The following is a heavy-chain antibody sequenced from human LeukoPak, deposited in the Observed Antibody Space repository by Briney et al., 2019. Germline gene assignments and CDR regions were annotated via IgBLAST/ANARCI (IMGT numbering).Heavy chain of an antibody. J-gene: IGHJ4*02. CDR1: GFTFSSYS. CDR3: ARLSGSYEIGMNYFDY. V-gene: IGHV3-21*01. CDR2: ISSSSSYI. D-gene: IGHD1-26*01. Sequence: PGGSLRLSCAASGFTFSSYSMNWVRQAPGKGLEWVSSISSSSSYIYYADSVKGRFTISRDNAKNSLYLQMNSLRAEDTAVYYCARLSGSYEIGMNYFDYWGQGTLVTVSS.